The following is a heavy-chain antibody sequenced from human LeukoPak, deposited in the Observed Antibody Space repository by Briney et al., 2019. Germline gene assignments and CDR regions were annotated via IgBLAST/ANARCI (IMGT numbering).Heavy chain of an antibody. Sequence: GGSLRLSCAASGFTFSSYSMNWVRQAPGKGLEWVSYISSSSSTIYYADSVKGRFTISRDISKNTLYLQMDSLRAEDTAVYYCARGAHKRDDYGGFFDYWGQGTLVTVSS. CDR1: GFTFSSYS. CDR3: ARGAHKRDDYGGFFDY. CDR2: ISSSSSTI. V-gene: IGHV3-48*01. J-gene: IGHJ4*02. D-gene: IGHD4-23*01.